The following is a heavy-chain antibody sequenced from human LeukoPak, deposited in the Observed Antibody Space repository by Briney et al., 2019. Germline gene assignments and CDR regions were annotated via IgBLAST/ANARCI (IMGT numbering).Heavy chain of an antibody. CDR1: GGSISSGGYY. CDR3: ARGGVPHYFDY. J-gene: IGHJ4*02. Sequence: PSETLSLTCTVSGGSISSGGYYWSWIRQPPGKGLEWIGYIYHRGSTYYNPSLKSRVTISVDRSKNQFSLKLSSVTAADTAVYYCARGGVPHYFDYWGQGTLVTVSS. V-gene: IGHV4-30-2*01. CDR2: IYHRGST. D-gene: IGHD2-2*01.